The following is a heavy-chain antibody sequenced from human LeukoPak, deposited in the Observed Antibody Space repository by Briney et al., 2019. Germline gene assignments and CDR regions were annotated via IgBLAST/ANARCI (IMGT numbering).Heavy chain of an antibody. D-gene: IGHD2-15*01. J-gene: IGHJ4*02. CDR1: GGSISSYY. CDR3: ARERRGWYLDY. CDR2: IYYSGST. Sequence: SETLSLTCTVSGGSISSYYWSWIRQPPGKGLEWIGYIYYSGSTNYNPSLKSRVTISVDTSKNQFSPKLSSVAAADTAVYYCARERRGWYLDYWGQGTLVTVSS. V-gene: IGHV4-59*01.